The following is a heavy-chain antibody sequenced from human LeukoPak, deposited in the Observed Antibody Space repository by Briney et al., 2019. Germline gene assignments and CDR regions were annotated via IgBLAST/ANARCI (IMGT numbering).Heavy chain of an antibody. CDR1: GYSFTNYW. J-gene: IGHJ2*01. D-gene: IGHD2-8*01. V-gene: IGHV5-51*01. CDR2: IHPGDYDT. Sequence: GESLKISCQASGYSFTNYWIGWVRQMPGKGLEWLGIIHPGDYDTRYGPSFQGQVTISADKSINTAFLQWSSLKASDTAMYYCARQDLVLTGPTYWYFDLWGRGTLVTVSS. CDR3: ARQDLVLTGPTYWYFDL.